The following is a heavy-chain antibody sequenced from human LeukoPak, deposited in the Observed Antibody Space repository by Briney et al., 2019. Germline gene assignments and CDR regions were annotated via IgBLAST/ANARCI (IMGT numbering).Heavy chain of an antibody. J-gene: IGHJ4*02. Sequence: PGGSLRLSCAASGFTFSSYAMSWVRQAPGKGLEWVSAISGSGGSTYYADSVKGRFTISRDNSKNTLYLQKNSLRAEDTGVYYCAKNLPRHGYIPKAFDYWGQGTLVTVSS. V-gene: IGHV3-23*01. CDR1: GFTFSSYA. CDR3: AKNLPRHGYIPKAFDY. D-gene: IGHD5-24*01. CDR2: ISGSGGST.